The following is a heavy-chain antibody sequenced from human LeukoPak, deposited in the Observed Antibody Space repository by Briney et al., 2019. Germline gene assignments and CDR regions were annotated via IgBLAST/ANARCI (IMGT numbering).Heavy chain of an antibody. CDR3: ARQRCTSTTCYLFALYPFDI. V-gene: IGHV4-39*01. CDR2: IYYSGST. D-gene: IGHD2-2*01. CDR1: GGSISSSSYY. Sequence: SETLSLTCTVSGGSISSSSYYWGWIRQPPGKGLEWIGSIYYSGSTYYNPSLKSRVTISVDTSKNQFSLKLTSLSATDTAVYYCARQRCTSTTCYLFALYPFDIWGQGTMVTVSS. J-gene: IGHJ3*02.